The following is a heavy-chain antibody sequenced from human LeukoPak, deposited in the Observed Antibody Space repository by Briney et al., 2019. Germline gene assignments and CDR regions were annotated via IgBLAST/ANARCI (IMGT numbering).Heavy chain of an antibody. CDR2: VYPRDSDT. CDR3: ARPGERSRRDWNLDQ. V-gene: IGHV5-51*01. Sequence: GESLKISCKASGYSFSNYWVGWVRQVPGKGLEWMGIVYPRDSDTRYSPSFQGQVTISADKSISTAYLQWSSLKASDTAVYYCARPGERSRRDWNLDQWGQGTLVTVSS. J-gene: IGHJ4*02. D-gene: IGHD1-1*01. CDR1: GYSFSNYW.